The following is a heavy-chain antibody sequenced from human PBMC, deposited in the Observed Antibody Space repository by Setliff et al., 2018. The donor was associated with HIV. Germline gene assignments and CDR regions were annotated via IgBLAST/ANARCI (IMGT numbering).Heavy chain of an antibody. V-gene: IGHV4-59*12. CDR2: IYHTGIT. CDR1: GDSISSYY. CDR3: ARGREVMTTAPYWYFDL. J-gene: IGHJ2*01. D-gene: IGHD3-10*01. Sequence: SETLSLTCTVSGDSISSYYWSWIRQPPGKGLEWIGYIYHTGITKYNPSLKSRATTSVDTSKNQFSLKLNTVTAADTAVYYCARGREVMTTAPYWYFDLWGRGTLVTVSS.